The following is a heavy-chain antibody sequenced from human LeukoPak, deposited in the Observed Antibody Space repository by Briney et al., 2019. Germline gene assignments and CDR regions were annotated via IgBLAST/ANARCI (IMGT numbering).Heavy chain of an antibody. Sequence: SETLSLTCSVSGGSINSGNYFWAWIRQPPGKGLEWIGYIYDSGSTNYNPSLKSRVTISVDTSKNQFSLKLSSVTAADTAVYYCACLTTADAFDIWGQGTMVTVSS. J-gene: IGHJ3*02. CDR2: IYDSGST. CDR3: ACLTTADAFDI. CDR1: GGSINSGNYF. D-gene: IGHD3-22*01. V-gene: IGHV4-61*01.